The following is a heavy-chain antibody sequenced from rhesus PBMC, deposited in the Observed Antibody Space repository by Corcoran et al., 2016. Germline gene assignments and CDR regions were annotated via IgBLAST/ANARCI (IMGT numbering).Heavy chain of an antibody. V-gene: IGHV4-122*02. J-gene: IGHJ4*01. CDR2: MSYDGST. Sequence: QVQLQASGPGLVKPSETLSLTCSVSGDSISSSYYYWSWLRQAPGMGLEWIGYMSYDGSTLYNPSLESRVTISRDTSKNQFSLKVTSVTAADTAVYYCVRSSNPNDEFAYWGQGILVTVSS. CDR3: VRSSNPNDEFAY. D-gene: IGHD1-14*01. CDR1: GDSISSSYYY.